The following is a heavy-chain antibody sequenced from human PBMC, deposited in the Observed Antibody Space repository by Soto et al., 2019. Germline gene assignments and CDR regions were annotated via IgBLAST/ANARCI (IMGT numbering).Heavy chain of an antibody. J-gene: IGHJ4*02. V-gene: IGHV3-30*18. CDR1: GFTFSSYG. Sequence: VQLVESGGGVVQPGRSLRLSCAASGFTFSSYGMHWVRQAPGKGLEWVAVISYDGSNKYYADSVKGRFTISRDNSKNTLYLQMNSLRAEDTAVYYCAKGCVIAAAGTGFDYWGQGTLVTVSS. D-gene: IGHD6-13*01. CDR2: ISYDGSNK. CDR3: AKGCVIAAAGTGFDY.